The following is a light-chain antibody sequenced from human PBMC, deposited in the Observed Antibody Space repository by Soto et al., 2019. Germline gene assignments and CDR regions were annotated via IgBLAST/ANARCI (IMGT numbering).Light chain of an antibody. CDR2: GAS. Sequence: DIVMTQSPATLSVSPGERATLSCRASQSIDINLAWYQQKPGQAPRLLISGASTRATGIPSRFSGSGSGTEFTLTISSQQSEDFAVYYCQHYSVWPYTFGQGTKLDIK. J-gene: IGKJ2*01. V-gene: IGKV3-15*01. CDR3: QHYSVWPYT. CDR1: QSIDIN.